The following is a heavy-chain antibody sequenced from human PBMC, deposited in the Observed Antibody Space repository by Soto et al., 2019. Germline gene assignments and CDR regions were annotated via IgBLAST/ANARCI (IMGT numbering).Heavy chain of an antibody. D-gene: IGHD6-13*01. CDR3: AGVIAAAVDFDS. J-gene: IGHJ4*02. Sequence: QVQLVQSGAEVKKPGASVKVSCKASGYTFTSYGISWVRQAPGQGLEWMGWISAYNGNTNYAQKLQGRVTKTIHTSTSTAYMELRSLRSDETAVYYCAGVIAAAVDFDSWGQGTLVTVSS. CDR2: ISAYNGNT. V-gene: IGHV1-18*01. CDR1: GYTFTSYG.